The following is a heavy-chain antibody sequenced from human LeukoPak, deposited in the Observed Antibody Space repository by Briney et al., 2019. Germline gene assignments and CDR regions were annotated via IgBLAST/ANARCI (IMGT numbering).Heavy chain of an antibody. CDR2: IKSKTDGGTT. Sequence: GGSLRLSRAASGFTFSNAWMSWVRQAPGKGLEWVGRIKSKTDGGTTDYAAPVKGRFTIPRDDSKNTLYLQMNSLKTEDTAVYYCTTDYYDSSGLSDIFDYWGQGTLVTVSS. CDR3: TTDYYDSSGLSDIFDY. V-gene: IGHV3-15*01. D-gene: IGHD3-22*01. CDR1: GFTFSNAW. J-gene: IGHJ4*02.